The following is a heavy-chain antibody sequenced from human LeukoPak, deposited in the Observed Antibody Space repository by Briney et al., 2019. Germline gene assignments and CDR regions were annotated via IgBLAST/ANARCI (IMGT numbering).Heavy chain of an antibody. CDR3: SRWGRGDVDY. D-gene: IGHD3-10*01. V-gene: IGHV3-23*01. Sequence: GVSLRLSCAASGFTFSSFAMSWVRQAPGKGLEWVSDISGSGDSTFYADSVTGRFTISGDNSKDTLYLQVNTLRADDTAVYYCSRWGRGDVDYWGQGTLVTVSS. J-gene: IGHJ4*02. CDR1: GFTFSSFA. CDR2: ISGSGDST.